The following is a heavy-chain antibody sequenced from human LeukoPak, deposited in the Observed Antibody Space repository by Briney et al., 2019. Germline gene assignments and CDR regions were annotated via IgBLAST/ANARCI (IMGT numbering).Heavy chain of an antibody. CDR1: GFTFSSYS. D-gene: IGHD2-21*02. CDR2: ISSSSSYI. CDR3: ARLIPSYCDADCYTIDY. V-gene: IGHV3-21*01. Sequence: GGSLRLSCAASGFTFSSYSMNWVRQAPAKGLEWVSSISSSSSYIYYADSVKGRFTISRDNAKNSLYLQMNSLRAEDTAVYYCARLIPSYCDADCYTIDYWGQGTLVTVSS. J-gene: IGHJ4*02.